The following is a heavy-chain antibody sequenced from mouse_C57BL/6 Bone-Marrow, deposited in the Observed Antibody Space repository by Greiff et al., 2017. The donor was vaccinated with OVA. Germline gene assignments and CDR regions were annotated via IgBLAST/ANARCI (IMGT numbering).Heavy chain of an antibody. CDR1: GYTFTSYW. Sequence: QVQLQQPGAELVKPGASVKLSCKASGYTFTSYWMHWVKQRPGRGLEWIGRIDPNSGGTKYNEKFKSKATLTVEKSSSTVYLELSRLTSDDSAVYYCARRAPYAMDYWGQGTSVTVSS. V-gene: IGHV1-62-3*01. CDR2: IDPNSGGT. CDR3: ARRAPYAMDY. J-gene: IGHJ4*01.